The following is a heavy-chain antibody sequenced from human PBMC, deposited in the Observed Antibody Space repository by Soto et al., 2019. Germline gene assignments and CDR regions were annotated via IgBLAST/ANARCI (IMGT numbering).Heavy chain of an antibody. CDR2: MSAYNGNT. J-gene: IGHJ4*02. CDR3: ARGRCTNGVCRRHFDY. Sequence: QVQLVQSGAEVKKPGASVKVSCKASGYTFTSYGISWVRQAPGQGLEWMGWMSAYNGNTNYAQKLQGRVTMTTDTSTSTAYMELRSLSSDDTAVYYCARGRCTNGVCRRHFDYWGQGALVTVSS. V-gene: IGHV1-18*01. CDR1: GYTFTSYG. D-gene: IGHD2-8*01.